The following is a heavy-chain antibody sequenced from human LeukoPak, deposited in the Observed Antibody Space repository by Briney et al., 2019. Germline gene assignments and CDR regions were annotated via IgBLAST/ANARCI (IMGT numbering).Heavy chain of an antibody. D-gene: IGHD6-13*01. CDR1: GGSISSYY. J-gene: IGHJ4*02. Sequence: SETLSLTCTVSGGSISSYYWSWIRQPAGKGLEWIGYIYNSGSTNYNPSLKSRVTISVDTSKNQFSLKLSSVTAADTAVYYCARENSNSWYLDYWGQGTLVTVSS. V-gene: IGHV4-59*01. CDR2: IYNSGST. CDR3: ARENSNSWYLDY.